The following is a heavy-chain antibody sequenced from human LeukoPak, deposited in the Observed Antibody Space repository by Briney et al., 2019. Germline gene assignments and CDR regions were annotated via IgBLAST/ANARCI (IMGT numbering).Heavy chain of an antibody. CDR2: IKQDGSEK. CDR3: AKFGSYYPYDAFDF. CDR1: GFTFSSYW. D-gene: IGHD3-10*01. Sequence: PGGSLRLSCAASGFTFSSYWMSWVRQAPGKGLEWVANIKQDGSEKYYVDSVKGRFTISRDNAKNSLYLQMNSLRAEDTAVYYCAKFGSYYPYDAFDFWGQGTMVTVSS. V-gene: IGHV3-7*01. J-gene: IGHJ3*01.